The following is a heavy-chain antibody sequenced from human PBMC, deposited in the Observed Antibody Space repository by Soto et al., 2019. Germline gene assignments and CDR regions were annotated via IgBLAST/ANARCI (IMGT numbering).Heavy chain of an antibody. CDR3: SSDFTGSGTSAVDY. CDR1: GFSLSDHY. J-gene: IGHJ4*02. V-gene: IGHV3-72*01. D-gene: IGHD3-10*01. CDR2: TRNRANSYTT. Sequence: EVQLVESGGGLVQPGGSLRLSCTASGFSLSDHYVGWVRQAPGKGLEWVGRTRNRANSYTTEYAASVRGRFTISRDDSRNSLYLQMASLKTGDTAVYYCSSDFTGSGTSAVDYWCQGTRVTGSS.